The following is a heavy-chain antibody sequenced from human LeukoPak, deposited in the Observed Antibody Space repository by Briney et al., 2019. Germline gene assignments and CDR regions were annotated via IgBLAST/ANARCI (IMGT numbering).Heavy chain of an antibody. CDR1: GGSFSGYY. CDR2: INHSGST. CDR3: ACPRGGYSHKRPFDY. J-gene: IGHJ4*02. Sequence: SETLSLTCAVCGGSFSGYYWSWIRQPPGKGLEWIGEINHSGSTNYNPSLKSRVTISVDTSKNQFSLKLSSVTAADTAVYYCACPRGGYSHKRPFDYWGQGTLVTVSS. D-gene: IGHD5-18*01. V-gene: IGHV4-34*01.